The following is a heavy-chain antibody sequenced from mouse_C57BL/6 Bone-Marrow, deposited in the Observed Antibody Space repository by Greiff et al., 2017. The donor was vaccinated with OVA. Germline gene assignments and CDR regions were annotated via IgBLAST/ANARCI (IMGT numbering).Heavy chain of an antibody. CDR3: AGDYYGSSYVGPWFAY. J-gene: IGHJ3*01. CDR2: IHPNSGST. CDR1: GYTFTSYW. V-gene: IGHV1-64*01. D-gene: IGHD1-1*01. Sequence: QVQLKQPGAELVKPGASVKLSCKASGYTFTSYWMHWVKQRPGQGLEWIGMIHPNSGSTNYNEKFKSKATLTVDKSSSTAYMQLSSLTSEDSAVYYCAGDYYGSSYVGPWFAYWGQGTLVTVSA.